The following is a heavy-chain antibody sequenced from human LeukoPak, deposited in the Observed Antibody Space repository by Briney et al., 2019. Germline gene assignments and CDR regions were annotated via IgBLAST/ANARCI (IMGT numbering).Heavy chain of an antibody. V-gene: IGHV1-69*13. J-gene: IGHJ4*02. CDR2: IIPIFGTA. CDR3: ARAAGSIAVAWYFDY. Sequence: SVKVSCKASGGTFSSYAISWVRQAPGQGLEWMGGIIPIFGTANYAQKFQGRVTITADESTSTAYMELSRLRSDDTAVYYCARAAGSIAVAWYFDYWGQGTLVTVSS. CDR1: GGTFSSYA. D-gene: IGHD6-19*01.